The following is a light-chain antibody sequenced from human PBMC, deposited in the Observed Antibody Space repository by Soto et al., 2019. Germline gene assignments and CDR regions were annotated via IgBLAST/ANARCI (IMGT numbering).Light chain of an antibody. J-gene: IGLJ3*02. Sequence: NFMLTQPHSVSASPGKTVTISCTRSSGSIASNYVQWYQQRPGSSPTTVIYEDNQRPSGVPDRFSGSIDSSSNSASLTISGLKTEDEADYYCQSYDGTNHWVFGGGTQLTVL. V-gene: IGLV6-57*01. CDR1: SGSIASNY. CDR2: EDN. CDR3: QSYDGTNHWV.